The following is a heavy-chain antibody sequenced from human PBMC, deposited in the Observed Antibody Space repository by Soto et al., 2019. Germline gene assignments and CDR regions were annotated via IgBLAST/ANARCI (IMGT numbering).Heavy chain of an antibody. J-gene: IGHJ6*02. CDR1: GGSVSSGSYY. CDR3: TTCSGDSSSWYPFIMVRDINFWYYYYYYGRDV. CDR2: IYYSGST. V-gene: IGHV4-61*01. D-gene: IGHD6-13*01. Sequence: SETLSLTCTVSGGSVSSGSYYWSWIRQPPGKGLEWIGYIYYSGSTNYNPSLKSRVTISVDTSKNQLSLKLSSVTAADTAVYYCTTCSGDSSSWYPFIMVRDINFWYYYYYYGRDVWGQGTTVTVSS.